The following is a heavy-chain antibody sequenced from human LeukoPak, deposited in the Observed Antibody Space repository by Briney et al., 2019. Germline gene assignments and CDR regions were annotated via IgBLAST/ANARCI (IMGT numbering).Heavy chain of an antibody. Sequence: SETLSLTCTVSGGSVSSYYWTWIRQPAGKGLEWIGRIYTTGSTNYNPSLNSRVTMSVDTSKNQFSLKLSSVTAADTAVYYCARKIAVAGKAGFDYWGQGTLVTVSS. CDR2: IYTTGST. CDR3: ARKIAVAGKAGFDY. J-gene: IGHJ4*02. D-gene: IGHD6-19*01. CDR1: GGSVSSYY. V-gene: IGHV4-4*07.